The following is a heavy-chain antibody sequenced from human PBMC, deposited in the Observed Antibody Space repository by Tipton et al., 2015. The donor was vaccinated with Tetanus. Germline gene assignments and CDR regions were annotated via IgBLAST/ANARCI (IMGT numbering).Heavy chain of an antibody. CDR3: ARVVGEPHPYSSGWYSRVYFDY. CDR1: GGSISSSSYY. Sequence: TLSLTCTVSGGSISSSSYYWGWIRQPPGKGLEWIGSIYYSGSTNYNPSLKSRVTISVDTSKNQFSLKLSPVTAADTAVYYCARVVGEPHPYSSGWYSRVYFDYWGQGTLVTVSS. D-gene: IGHD6-19*01. V-gene: IGHV4-39*07. J-gene: IGHJ4*02. CDR2: IYYSGST.